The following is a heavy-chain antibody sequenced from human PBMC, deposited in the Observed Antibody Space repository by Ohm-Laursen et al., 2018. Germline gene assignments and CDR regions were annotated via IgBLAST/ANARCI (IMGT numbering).Heavy chain of an antibody. CDR3: AKGRGTSSGWSYYYGMDV. D-gene: IGHD6-19*01. V-gene: IGHV3-23*01. J-gene: IGHJ6*02. Sequence: SLRLSCTASGFTFSSYSMSWVRQAPGKGLEWVSGISGSGGTTYYADSVKGRFTISRDNSKNTLYLQMNSLRAEDTAVYYCAKGRGTSSGWSYYYGMDVWGQGTTVTVSS. CDR1: GFTFSSYS. CDR2: ISGSGGTT.